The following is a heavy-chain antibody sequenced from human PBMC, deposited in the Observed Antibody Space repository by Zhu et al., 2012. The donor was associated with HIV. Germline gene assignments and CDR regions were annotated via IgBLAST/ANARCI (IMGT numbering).Heavy chain of an antibody. V-gene: IGHV3-20*04. CDR1: GFTFDDYG. J-gene: IGHJ6*03. D-gene: IGHD6-19*01. Sequence: EVQLVESGGGVVRPGGSLRLSCAASGFTFDDYGMSWVRQAPGKGLEWVSGISWNGGDTGYADSVKGRFTISRDNAKNSLYLQMNSLRAEDTALYYCARDVSGWNYYYYYYMDVWGKGTNGHRLL. CDR2: ISWNGGDT. CDR3: ARDVSGWNYYYYYYMDV.